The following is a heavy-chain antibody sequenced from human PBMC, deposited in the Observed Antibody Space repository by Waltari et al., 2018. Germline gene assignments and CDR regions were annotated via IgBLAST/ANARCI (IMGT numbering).Heavy chain of an antibody. J-gene: IGHJ4*02. V-gene: IGHV3-30*04. CDR2: VLFDGSNQ. CDR3: ARDSWSGNYPDWDF. D-gene: IGHD3-10*01. Sequence: QVELVESGGGVAQPGRSLRLSCAASGFTFSYYAMHWVRQAPGKGLEWVAVVLFDGSNQYYADSVKGRFTISRDNSKNTLYLQMNSLITEDTAVYYCARDSWSGNYPDWDFWGQGTLVTVSS. CDR1: GFTFSYYA.